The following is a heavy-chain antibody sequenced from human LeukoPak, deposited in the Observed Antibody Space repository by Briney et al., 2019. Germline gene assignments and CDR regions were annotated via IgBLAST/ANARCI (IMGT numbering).Heavy chain of an antibody. V-gene: IGHV1-2*06. CDR3: ATYGSGYYFVDY. J-gene: IGHJ4*02. Sequence: ASVKVSCKASGYTFTDYYMHWVHQAPGQGLEWMGRINPNSGGSNYAQKFQGRVTMTRDTSISTAYMELSSLRSDDTAVYYCATYGSGYYFVDYWGQGTLVTVSS. CDR1: GYTFTDYY. D-gene: IGHD3-22*01. CDR2: INPNSGGS.